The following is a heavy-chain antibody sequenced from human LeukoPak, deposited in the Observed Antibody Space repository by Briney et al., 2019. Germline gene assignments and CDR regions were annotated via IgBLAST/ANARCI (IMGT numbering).Heavy chain of an antibody. CDR1: GFTFSSYA. CDR3: ADEAIAGE. J-gene: IGHJ4*02. CDR2: ISYDGSNK. Sequence: GGSLRLSCAASGFTFSSYAMHWVRQAPGKGLEWVAVISYDGSNKYYADSVKGRFTISRDNSKNTLYLQMNSLRAEDTAVYYCADEAIAGEWGQGTLVTVSS. D-gene: IGHD1-1*01. V-gene: IGHV3-30-3*01.